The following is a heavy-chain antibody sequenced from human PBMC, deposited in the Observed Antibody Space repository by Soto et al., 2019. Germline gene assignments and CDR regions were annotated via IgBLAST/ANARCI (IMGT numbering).Heavy chain of an antibody. CDR3: ARSRHDYDFWSGYPYNWFDP. D-gene: IGHD3-3*01. CDR1: GYTFTSYA. J-gene: IGHJ5*02. Sequence: ASVKVSCKASGYTFTSYAMHWVRQAPGQRLEWMGWINAGNGNTKYSQKFQGRVTITRDTSASTAYMELSSLRSEDTAVYYCARSRHDYDFWSGYPYNWFDPWGQGTLVTVSS. CDR2: INAGNGNT. V-gene: IGHV1-3*01.